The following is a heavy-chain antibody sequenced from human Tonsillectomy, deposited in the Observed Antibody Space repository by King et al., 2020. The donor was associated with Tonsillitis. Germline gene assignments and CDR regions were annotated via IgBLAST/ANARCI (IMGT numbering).Heavy chain of an antibody. CDR2: INYSGST. Sequence: LQLQESGPGLVKPSETLSLTCTVSGGSISRISYYWGWICQPPGKGLGWSWYINYSGSTSYNPSLNNLVTISVDTAKNQFSLKLSSVTAAVTAGYYCARIPYSSGWYWRGWFDPWGQGTLVTVSS. V-gene: IGHV4-39*01. CDR1: GGSISRISYY. CDR3: ARIPYSSGWYWRGWFDP. D-gene: IGHD6-19*01. J-gene: IGHJ5*02.